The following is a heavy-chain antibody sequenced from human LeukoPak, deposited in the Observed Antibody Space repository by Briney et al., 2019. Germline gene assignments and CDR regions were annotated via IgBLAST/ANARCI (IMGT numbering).Heavy chain of an antibody. Sequence: ASVKVSCKASGYTFTNYGISWVRQAPGQGLEWMGWISAYNGNTNYAQKLQGRVTMTTDTSTSTAYMELSSLRSEDTAVYYCARGSPYSSSWSVYYYGMDVWGQGTTVTVSS. V-gene: IGHV1-18*01. CDR2: ISAYNGNT. CDR1: GYTFTNYG. J-gene: IGHJ6*02. D-gene: IGHD6-13*01. CDR3: ARGSPYSSSWSVYYYGMDV.